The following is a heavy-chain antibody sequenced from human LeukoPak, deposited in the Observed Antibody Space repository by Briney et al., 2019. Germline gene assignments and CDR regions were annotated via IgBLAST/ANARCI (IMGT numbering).Heavy chain of an antibody. CDR1: GSTFDNSW. CDR2: IKSQGDGGTV. J-gene: IGHJ4*02. CDR3: ATTLSLGIFDI. D-gene: IGHD3-16*01. Sequence: GGSLRLSCAASGSTFDNSWMTWVRQAPGKGPEWVGRIKSQGDGGTVAYAPAVKGRFTISRLDFGDRLTLFLQMNSLKTEDTAVYYCATTLSLGIFDIWGQGALVAVSP. V-gene: IGHV3-15*01.